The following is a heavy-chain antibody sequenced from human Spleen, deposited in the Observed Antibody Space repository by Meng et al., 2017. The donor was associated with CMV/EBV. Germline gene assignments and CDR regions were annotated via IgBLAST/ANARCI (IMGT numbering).Heavy chain of an antibody. Sequence: GESLKISCAASGFTFSSYAMHWVRQAPGKGLEWVAVISYDGDNKYYADSVKGRFSISRDNSENTLYLQMNSLRDEDTAMYYCAIGVYYEILTGYYGAIDVWGQGTTVTVSS. CDR2: ISYDGDNK. D-gene: IGHD3-9*01. CDR1: GFTFSSYA. V-gene: IGHV3-30*04. J-gene: IGHJ6*02. CDR3: AIGVYYEILTGYYGAIDV.